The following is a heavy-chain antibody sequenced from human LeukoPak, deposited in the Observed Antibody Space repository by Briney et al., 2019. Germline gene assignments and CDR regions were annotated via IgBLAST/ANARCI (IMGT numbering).Heavy chain of an antibody. Sequence: PSETLSLTCTVSGGSISSYYWNWIRQPPGKGLEWIGYMYDSGSTKYNPSLKSRVTISVDTSKNQFSLRLTSVTAADTAVYYCARASGGSYYRIDYWGQGTLVTVSS. CDR2: MYDSGST. V-gene: IGHV4-59*08. D-gene: IGHD1-26*01. CDR3: ARASGGSYYRIDY. J-gene: IGHJ4*02. CDR1: GGSISSYY.